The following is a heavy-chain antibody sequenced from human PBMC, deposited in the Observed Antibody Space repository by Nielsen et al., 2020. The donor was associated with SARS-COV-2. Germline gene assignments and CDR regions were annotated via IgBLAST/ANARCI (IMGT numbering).Heavy chain of an antibody. Sequence: ASVKVSCKASGFTFTTFGISWVRQAPGQGLEWMGGISAYEGNTNYAQKLQGRVTMTTDTSTSTAYMELRSLRFDDTAVYYCARDSFVTMVRGVMKYYYYGMDVWGQGTTVTVSS. D-gene: IGHD3-10*01. CDR3: ARDSFVTMVRGVMKYYYYGMDV. J-gene: IGHJ6*02. CDR2: ISAYEGNT. V-gene: IGHV1-18*01. CDR1: GFTFTTFG.